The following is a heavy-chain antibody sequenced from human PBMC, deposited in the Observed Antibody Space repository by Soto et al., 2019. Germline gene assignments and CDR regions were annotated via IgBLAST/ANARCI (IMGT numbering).Heavy chain of an antibody. CDR1: GFTLSGRS. J-gene: IGHJ6*04. CDR3: ARGWFGPDV. Sequence: EVQLVESGGGLVQPGGSLRISCAASGFTLSGRSMHWVRQAPGKGLVWVSGIDNAGTDSTYADSVKGRFTSSRDNAKNMLYLQMNSLRVDDTAVYYCARGWFGPDVWGKGTTVTVYS. CDR2: IDNAGTDS. V-gene: IGHV3-74*01. D-gene: IGHD3-10*01.